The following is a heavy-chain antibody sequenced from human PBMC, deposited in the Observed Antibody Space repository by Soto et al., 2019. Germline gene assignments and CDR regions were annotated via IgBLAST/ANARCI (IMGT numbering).Heavy chain of an antibody. CDR2: IYYSGST. CDR3: ASSGYYDTSGYYFYFDY. CDR1: GGSISSSSYY. V-gene: IGHV4-39*01. D-gene: IGHD3-22*01. J-gene: IGHJ4*02. Sequence: SETLSLTCTVSGGSISSSSYYWGWIRQPPGKGLEWIGSIYYSGSTYYNPSLKSRVTISVDTSKNQFSLKLSSVTAADTAVYYCASSGYYDTSGYYFYFDYWGQETLVTVSS.